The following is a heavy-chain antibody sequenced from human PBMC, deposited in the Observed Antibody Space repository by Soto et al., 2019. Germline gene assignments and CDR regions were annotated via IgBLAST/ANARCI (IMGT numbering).Heavy chain of an antibody. CDR1: GFTFSSCE. J-gene: IGHJ6*02. Sequence: GGSLRLSCAASGFTFSSCEMNWVRQAPEKGLELIAYISISGNTIYYSDSVKGRFTSSRDNAKDSVFLQMNSLRVEDTAVYYCARDRGDYWSGYYYGMDVWGQWTTVTSP. V-gene: IGHV3-48*03. D-gene: IGHD3-3*01. CDR3: ARDRGDYWSGYYYGMDV. CDR2: ISISGNTI.